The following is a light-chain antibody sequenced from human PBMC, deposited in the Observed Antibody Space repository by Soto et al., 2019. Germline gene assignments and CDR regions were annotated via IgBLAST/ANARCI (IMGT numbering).Light chain of an antibody. V-gene: IGKV1-5*03. CDR1: QSISPW. CDR3: QQYKTYSRT. J-gene: IGKJ2*01. Sequence: DIQMTQSPSTLSASVGDRVTITCRASQSISPWLAWYQQKPGKAPKILIYKASSLDSGVPSRFSGSDSGTEFTLTISSLQPDDFATYFCQQYKTYSRTFGQGTKLEIK. CDR2: KAS.